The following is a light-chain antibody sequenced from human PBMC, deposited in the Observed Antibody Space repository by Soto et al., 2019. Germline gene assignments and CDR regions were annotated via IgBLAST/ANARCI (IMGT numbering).Light chain of an antibody. CDR2: AAS. J-gene: IGKJ1*01. Sequence: EIVLTQSPGTLSLSPGERATLSCRASQSVSSSHLAWYQHKPGQAPRLLIYAASSRATGSPDRFSGGGSGTDFTLTISRLEPEDFAVYYCHHYGSSPAWTFGQGAKVDIK. CDR3: HHYGSSPAWT. V-gene: IGKV3-20*01. CDR1: QSVSSSH.